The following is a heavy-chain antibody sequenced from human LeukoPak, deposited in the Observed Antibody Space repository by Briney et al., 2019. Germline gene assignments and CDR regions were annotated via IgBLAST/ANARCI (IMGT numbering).Heavy chain of an antibody. J-gene: IGHJ4*02. Sequence: SETLSLXCTVSGGSISSSSYYWGWIRQPPGKGLEWIGSIYYSGSTYYNPSLKSRVTISVDTSKNQFSLKLSSVTAADTAVYYCARHRSTTVTTGFGYWGQGTLVTVSS. CDR3: ARHRSTTVTTGFGY. CDR2: IYYSGST. V-gene: IGHV4-39*01. D-gene: IGHD4-17*01. CDR1: GGSISSSSYY.